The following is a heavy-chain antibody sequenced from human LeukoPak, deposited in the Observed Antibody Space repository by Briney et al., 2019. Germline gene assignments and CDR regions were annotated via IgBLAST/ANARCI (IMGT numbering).Heavy chain of an antibody. V-gene: IGHV3-23*01. CDR1: RFTFSNFA. J-gene: IGHJ4*02. CDR2: ISGSGGST. Sequence: GGSLRLSCAASRFTFSNFAMSWVRQAPGRGLEWVSAISGSGGSTYYADSVKGRFTISRDNSKNALFLQMNSLRAEDTAVYYCAKSGPYCSSTSCNYFDYWGQGTLVTVSS. D-gene: IGHD2-2*01. CDR3: AKSGPYCSSTSCNYFDY.